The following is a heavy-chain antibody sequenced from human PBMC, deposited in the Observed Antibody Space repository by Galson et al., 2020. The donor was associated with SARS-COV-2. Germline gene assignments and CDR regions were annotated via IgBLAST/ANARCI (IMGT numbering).Heavy chain of an antibody. CDR3: ARDLYSGYDGGFDY. V-gene: IGHV4-39*07. CDR1: GGSISSSSYY. CDR2: IYYSGST. D-gene: IGHD5-12*01. J-gene: IGHJ4*02. Sequence: SETLSLTCTVSGGSISSSSYYWGWIRQPPGKGLEWIGSIYYSGSTYYNPSLKSRVTISVDTSKNQFSLKLSSVTAADTAVYYCARDLYSGYDGGFDYWGQGTLVTVSS.